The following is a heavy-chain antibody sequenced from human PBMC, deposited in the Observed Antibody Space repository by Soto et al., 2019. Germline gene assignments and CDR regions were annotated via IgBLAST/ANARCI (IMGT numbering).Heavy chain of an antibody. D-gene: IGHD1-1*01. CDR2: IYYSGST. V-gene: IGHV4-59*01. CDR3: ARDLGTLWLDP. CDR1: GCSISSYY. Sequence: SETLSLTCTVSGCSISSYYWSWIRQPPGKGLEWIGYIYYSGSTNYNPSLKSRVTISVDTSKNQFSLKLSSVTAADTAVYYCARDLGTLWLDPWGQGTLVTVS. J-gene: IGHJ5*02.